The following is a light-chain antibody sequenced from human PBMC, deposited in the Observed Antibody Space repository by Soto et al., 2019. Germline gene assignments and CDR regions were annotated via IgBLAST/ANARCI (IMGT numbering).Light chain of an antibody. CDR1: QSVSSSY. Sequence: EIVLTQSPGTLSLSPGERATLSCRASQSVSSSYLAWYQQKPGQAPRLLMYGASSRATGIPDRFSGSGSGPDFILTISRLEPKDFAVYYCQQYGRSPWTFGQGTKVEIK. V-gene: IGKV3-20*01. CDR2: GAS. J-gene: IGKJ1*01. CDR3: QQYGRSPWT.